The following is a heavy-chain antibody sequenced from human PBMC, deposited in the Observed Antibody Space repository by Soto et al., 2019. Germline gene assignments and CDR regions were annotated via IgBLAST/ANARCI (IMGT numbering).Heavy chain of an antibody. V-gene: IGHV3-30-3*01. D-gene: IGHD5-12*01. J-gene: IGHJ4*02. Sequence: LRLSCAASGYTFTSSAIHWVRQAPGKGLEWVALISYDGNNKDYADSVRGRFSISRDNSKNTVYLQMNSLRPEDKAVFFCAREKPSKWMSHFDHWGPGTQVTVSS. CDR2: ISYDGNNK. CDR1: GYTFTSSA. CDR3: AREKPSKWMSHFDH.